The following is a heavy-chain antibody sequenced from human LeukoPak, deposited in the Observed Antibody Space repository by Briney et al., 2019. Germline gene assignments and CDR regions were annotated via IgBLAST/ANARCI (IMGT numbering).Heavy chain of an antibody. V-gene: IGHV4-34*01. CDR1: GGSFSGYY. CDR3: ARGSFSSSWYGVPQNWFDP. CDR2: INHSGST. Sequence: SETLSLTRAVYGGSFSGYYWSWIRQPPGKGLEWIGEINHSGSTNYNPSLKSRVTISVDTSKNQFSLKLSSVTAADTAVYYCARGSFSSSWYGVPQNWFDPWGQGTLVTVSS. D-gene: IGHD6-13*01. J-gene: IGHJ5*02.